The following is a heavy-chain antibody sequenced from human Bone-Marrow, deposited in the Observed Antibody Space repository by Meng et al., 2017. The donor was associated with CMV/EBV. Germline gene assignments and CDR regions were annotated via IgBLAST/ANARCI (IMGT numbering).Heavy chain of an antibody. CDR3: ARDGDTAMVNYYYYGMDV. J-gene: IGHJ6*02. V-gene: IGHV1-2*02. Sequence: ASVKVSCKASGYTFTGYYIHWVRQAPGQGLEWMGWINHNSGGTNYAQKFQGRVTMTSDTSTSTAHMELSRIRFDDTDVYYFARDGDTAMVNYYYYGMDVWGQGTTVTVSS. CDR2: INHNSGGT. CDR1: GYTFTGYY. D-gene: IGHD5-18*01.